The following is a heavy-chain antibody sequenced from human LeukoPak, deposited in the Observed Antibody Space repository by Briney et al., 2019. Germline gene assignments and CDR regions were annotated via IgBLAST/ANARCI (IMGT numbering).Heavy chain of an antibody. D-gene: IGHD6-19*01. V-gene: IGHV3-30*04. Sequence: GGSLRLSCAASGFTFSSYAMHWVRQAPGKGLEWVAVISYDGSNKYYADSVKGRFTISRDNAKNTLYLQMNSLRAEDTAVYYCARGGSGWNWGQGTLVTVSS. CDR2: ISYDGSNK. J-gene: IGHJ4*02. CDR1: GFTFSSYA. CDR3: ARGGSGWN.